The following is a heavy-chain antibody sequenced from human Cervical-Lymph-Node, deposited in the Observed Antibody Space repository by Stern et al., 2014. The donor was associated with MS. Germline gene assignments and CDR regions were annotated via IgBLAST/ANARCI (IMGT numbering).Heavy chain of an antibody. J-gene: IGHJ4*02. CDR1: GGTFSSST. V-gene: IGHV1-69*01. Sequence: QMQLVQSGAEVKKPGSSVKVSCKASGGTFSSSTISWVRQAPGQGLEWMGGIIPLFGTPNYAQKFQGRVTITADESTSTAYMELSSLRSDDTALYYCARELSQVLVYWGQGTLVTVS. CDR2: IIPLFGTP. CDR3: ARELSQVLVY.